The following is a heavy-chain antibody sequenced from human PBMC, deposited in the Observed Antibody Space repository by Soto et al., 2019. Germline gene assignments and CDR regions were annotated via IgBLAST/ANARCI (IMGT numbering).Heavy chain of an antibody. CDR1: GGSISSYY. CDR2: IYYTGST. V-gene: IGHV4-59*01. CDR3: ARGCGSYYGPYYYYYYGMDV. D-gene: IGHD1-26*01. J-gene: IGHJ6*02. Sequence: PSETLSLTCTVSGGSISSYYWSWVRQPPGKGLEWIGYIYYTGSTTYNPSLKSRVTFSLATSKNQFSLKLSSVTAADTAVYYCARGCGSYYGPYYYYYYGMDVWGQGTTVTVSS.